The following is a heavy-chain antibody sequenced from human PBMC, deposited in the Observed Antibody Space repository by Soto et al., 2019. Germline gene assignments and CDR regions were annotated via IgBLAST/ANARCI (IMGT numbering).Heavy chain of an antibody. D-gene: IGHD5-18*01. Sequence: SETLSLTCTVSGVSISSSSYYWGWIRQPPGKGLEWIGTIYYSGSTYYNPSLKSRVTIFVDTSKNQFSLKLSSVTAADTAVYYCARHNTAMALNWFDPWGQGTLVTAPQ. CDR3: ARHNTAMALNWFDP. CDR2: IYYSGST. J-gene: IGHJ5*02. V-gene: IGHV4-39*01. CDR1: GVSISSSSYY.